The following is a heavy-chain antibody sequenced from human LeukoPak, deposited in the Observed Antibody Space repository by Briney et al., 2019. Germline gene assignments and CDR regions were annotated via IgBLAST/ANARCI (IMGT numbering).Heavy chain of an antibody. D-gene: IGHD5-12*01. J-gene: IGHJ4*02. CDR3: ARYHSGYDDY. CDR1: GGSVSISSYY. CDR2: IYYSGST. Sequence: KPSETLSLTCTVFGGSVSISSYYWGWIRQPPGKGLEWIGSIYYSGSTYYNPSVKSRVTISVDTSKNQFSLKVSSVTAADTAVYYCARYHSGYDDYWGQGTLVTVSS. V-gene: IGHV4-39*07.